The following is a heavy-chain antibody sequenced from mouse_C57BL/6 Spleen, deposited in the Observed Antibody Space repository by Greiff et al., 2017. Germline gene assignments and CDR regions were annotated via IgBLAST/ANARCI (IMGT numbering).Heavy chain of an antibody. V-gene: IGHV1-53*01. CDR2: INPSNGCT. CDR3: ARGDYGRETFAY. Sequence: QVQLQQPGTELVKPGASVKLSCKASGYTFTSYWMHWVKQRPGQGLEWIGNINPSNGCTNYNEKFKSKATLTVDKSSSTAYMQLSSLTSEDSAVYYCARGDYGRETFAYWGQGTLVTVSA. D-gene: IGHD2-4*01. CDR1: GYTFTSYW. J-gene: IGHJ3*01.